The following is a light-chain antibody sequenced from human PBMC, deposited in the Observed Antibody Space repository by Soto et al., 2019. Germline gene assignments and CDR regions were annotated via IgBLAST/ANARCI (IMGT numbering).Light chain of an antibody. CDR1: QSVSSN. V-gene: IGKV3-11*01. Sequence: ENVLTLSPATLSLSPGERATLSCRASQSVSSNLAWYQQKPGQAPRLLIYDASNRATGIPARFSGSGSGTDFTLTISSLEPEDSAVYYCQQRNVWPPVTFGQGTRLEIK. J-gene: IGKJ5*01. CDR3: QQRNVWPPVT. CDR2: DAS.